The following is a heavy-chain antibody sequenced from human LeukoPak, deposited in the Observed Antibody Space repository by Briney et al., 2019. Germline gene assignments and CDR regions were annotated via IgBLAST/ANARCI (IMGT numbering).Heavy chain of an antibody. CDR2: TSYDETNK. CDR3: AKGGSTVTTEDVVDY. Sequence: GRSLRLSCGASGFTFSNYGMHWVRQAPGKGLEWVAVTSYDETNKYYADSVKGRFTISRDNSNNTLSLQMNSLRVEDTAVYYCAKGGSTVTTEDVVDYWGQGTLVTVSS. CDR1: GFTFSNYG. V-gene: IGHV3-30*18. J-gene: IGHJ4*02. D-gene: IGHD4-17*01.